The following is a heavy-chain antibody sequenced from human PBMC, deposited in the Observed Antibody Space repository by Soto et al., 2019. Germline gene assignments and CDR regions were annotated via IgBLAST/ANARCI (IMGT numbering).Heavy chain of an antibody. D-gene: IGHD3-16*02. CDR1: GFTFSSCW. CDR3: AKSRVFIGAIVTLLDS. V-gene: IGHV3-23*01. CDR2: ISNNGDTA. J-gene: IGHJ4*02. Sequence: PGGSLRLSCVASGFTFSSCWMSWARQAAEKGLEWVASISNNGDTAYYADSVKGRFTISRGNSENTLYLQMNGLRADDTALYFCAKSRVFIGAIVTLLDSWGQGTQVTVSS.